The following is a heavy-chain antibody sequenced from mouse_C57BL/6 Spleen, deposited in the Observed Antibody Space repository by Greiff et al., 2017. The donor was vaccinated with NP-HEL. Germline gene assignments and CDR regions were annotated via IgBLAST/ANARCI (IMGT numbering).Heavy chain of an antibody. D-gene: IGHD4-1*01. CDR3: ARSGLGRSYAMDY. J-gene: IGHJ4*01. Sequence: EVQLQQSGPVLVKPGASVKMSCKASGYTFTDYYMNWVKQSHGKSLEWIGVINPYNGGTSYNQKFKGKATLTVDKSSSIAYMELNSLTSEDSAVYYCARSGLGRSYAMDYWGQGTSVTVSS. CDR1: GYTFTDYY. CDR2: INPYNGGT. V-gene: IGHV1-19*01.